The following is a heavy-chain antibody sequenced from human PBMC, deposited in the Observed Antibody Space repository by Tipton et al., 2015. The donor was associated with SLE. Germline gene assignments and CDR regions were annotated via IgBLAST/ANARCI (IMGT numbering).Heavy chain of an antibody. CDR1: GYSLSRGYF. D-gene: IGHD3-10*01. CDR3: ARITVGQPDY. J-gene: IGHJ4*02. V-gene: IGHV4-38-2*01. Sequence: TLSLTCAVSGYSLSRGYFWGWIRQPPGKGLEWIGSLHYSGSTTDNPHLKSRVTMSVDTSKNQFSLNLTSVTAADAAVYYCARITVGQPDYWGQGTLVTVSS. CDR2: LHYSGST.